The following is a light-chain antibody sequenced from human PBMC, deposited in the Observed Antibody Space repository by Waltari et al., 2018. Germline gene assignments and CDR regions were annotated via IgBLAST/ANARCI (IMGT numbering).Light chain of an antibody. CDR3: QNHERLPAM. J-gene: IGKJ1*01. CDR1: QSVSRY. CDR2: GAS. V-gene: IGKV3-20*01. Sequence: EIVLTQSPGTLSLSPGVRATLSCRASQSVSRYLAWYQQKPGQAPRLLIYGASSRATGIPDRFSGSGSGTDFSLTISRLEPEDFAVYYCQNHERLPAMFGQGTKVEIK.